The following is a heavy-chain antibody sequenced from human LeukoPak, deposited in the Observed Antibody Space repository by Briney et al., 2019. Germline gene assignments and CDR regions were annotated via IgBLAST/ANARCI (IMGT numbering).Heavy chain of an antibody. CDR3: VRAVVVAASYRFDL. CDR2: IWYDGSNK. V-gene: IGHV3-33*01. D-gene: IGHD2-15*01. CDR1: GFTFSSYG. J-gene: IGHJ5*02. Sequence: PGGSLRLSCAASGFTFSSYGMHWVRQAPGKGLEWVAVIWYDGSNKYYADSVKGRFTISRDNSKNTLYLQMNSLRAEDTAVYYCVRAVVVAASYRFDLWGQGTLVTVSS.